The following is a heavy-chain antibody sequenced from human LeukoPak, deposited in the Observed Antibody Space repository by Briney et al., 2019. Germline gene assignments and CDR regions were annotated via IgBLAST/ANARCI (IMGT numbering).Heavy chain of an antibody. Sequence: GGSLRLSCAASGFTFSSYAMSWVRQAPGKGLEWVSAISGSGGSTYYADSVKGRFTISRDNSKNTLYLQMNSLRAEDTAVYYYARLRDGYTILYYFDYWGQGTLVTVSS. J-gene: IGHJ4*02. D-gene: IGHD5-24*01. V-gene: IGHV3-23*01. CDR1: GFTFSSYA. CDR2: ISGSGGST. CDR3: ARLRDGYTILYYFDY.